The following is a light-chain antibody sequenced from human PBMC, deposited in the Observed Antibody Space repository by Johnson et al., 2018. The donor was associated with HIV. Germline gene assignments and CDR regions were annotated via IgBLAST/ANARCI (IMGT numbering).Light chain of an antibody. CDR2: ENN. CDR1: SSNIGNNY. Sequence: QSVLTQPPSVSAAPGQKVTISCSGSSSNIGNNYVSWYQQLPGTAPKLLIYENNKRPSGIPDRFSGSKSGTSATLGITGLQTGDEADYYCGTWDSSLSADVFGTGTHVTVL. CDR3: GTWDSSLSADV. J-gene: IGLJ1*01. V-gene: IGLV1-51*02.